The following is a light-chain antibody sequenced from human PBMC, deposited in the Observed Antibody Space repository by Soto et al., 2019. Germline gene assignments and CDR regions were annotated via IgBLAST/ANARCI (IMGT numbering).Light chain of an antibody. CDR3: QQYNNWPLT. CDR1: QSVSSN. Sequence: EIVLTQSPATLSVSPGERATLSCRASQSVSSNLAWYQLKPGQAPRLLIYGASTSATGIPARFSGSRSGTEFIPTISSLQSEDFAVYYCQQYNNWPLTFGGGTKVEIK. CDR2: GAS. V-gene: IGKV3-15*01. J-gene: IGKJ4*01.